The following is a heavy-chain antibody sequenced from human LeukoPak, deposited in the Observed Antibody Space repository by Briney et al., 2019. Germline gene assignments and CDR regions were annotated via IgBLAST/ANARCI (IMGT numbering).Heavy chain of an antibody. CDR3: ANQDDYDFWSGPSDY. V-gene: IGHV3-23*01. CDR1: GFTFSSYA. Sequence: GGSLRLSCAASGFTFSSYAMSWVRQAPGKGLEWVSAISGSGGSTYYADSVKGQFTISRDNSKNTLYLQMNSLRAEDTAVYYCANQDDYDFWSGPSDYWGQGTLVTVSS. D-gene: IGHD3-3*01. J-gene: IGHJ4*02. CDR2: ISGSGGST.